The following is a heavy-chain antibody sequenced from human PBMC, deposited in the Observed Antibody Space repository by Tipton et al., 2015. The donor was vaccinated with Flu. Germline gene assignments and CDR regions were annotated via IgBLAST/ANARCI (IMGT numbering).Heavy chain of an antibody. J-gene: IGHJ4*02. CDR1: GGSISQYY. D-gene: IGHD5-12*01. Sequence: TLSLTCSVSGGSISQYYWSWIRQPPGKGLEWIGYIYYTGSTHYNPSLKSRVIISVDTSQNVLSLQLSSVIAAGTAVYYCVSDRGWMTEDFWGPGTLVTVSS. CDR3: VSDRGWMTEDF. CDR2: IYYTGST. V-gene: IGHV4-59*08.